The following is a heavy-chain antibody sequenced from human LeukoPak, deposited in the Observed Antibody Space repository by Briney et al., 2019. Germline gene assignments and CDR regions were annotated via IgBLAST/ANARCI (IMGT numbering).Heavy chain of an antibody. D-gene: IGHD5-18*01. J-gene: IGHJ4*02. Sequence: GGSLRLSCSASGFTFSRYAMHWVRQAPGKGLEYVSAISSNGGSTYYADSVKGRFTFSRDNSRNTLHLQMSSLRVEGTAVYYCARERYSRQYFDYWGQGTLVTVSS. V-gene: IGHV3-64D*06. CDR3: ARERYSRQYFDY. CDR1: GFTFSRYA. CDR2: ISSNGGST.